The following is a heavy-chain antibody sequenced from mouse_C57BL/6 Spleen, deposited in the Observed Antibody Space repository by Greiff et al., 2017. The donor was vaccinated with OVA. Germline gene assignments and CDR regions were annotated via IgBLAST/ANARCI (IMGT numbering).Heavy chain of an antibody. D-gene: IGHD2-4*01. CDR2: ISYSGST. CDR1: GYSITSDY. V-gene: IGHV3-8*01. Sequence: DVKLVESGPGLAKPSQTLTLTCSVTGYSITSDYWNWIRKFPGNKLEYMGYISYSGSTYYNPSLKSRISITRDTSKNQYYLQLNSVTTEDTATYYCARTYDYDEGYFDVWGTGTTVTVSS. J-gene: IGHJ1*03. CDR3: ARTYDYDEGYFDV.